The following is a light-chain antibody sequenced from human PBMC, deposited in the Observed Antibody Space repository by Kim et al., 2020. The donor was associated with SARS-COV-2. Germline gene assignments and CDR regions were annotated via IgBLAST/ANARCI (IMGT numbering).Light chain of an antibody. CDR1: SSDVGTYNR. V-gene: IGLV2-18*02. Sequence: QSALTQAPSVSGSPGQSVVISCTGTSSDVGTYNRVSWYQQPPGTAPQLMISEVNNRPSGVPDRFSGSKSGNTASLTISGLQAEDEADYYCSSYTRSGTYVFGTGTKVTVL. J-gene: IGLJ1*01. CDR3: SSYTRSGTYV. CDR2: EVN.